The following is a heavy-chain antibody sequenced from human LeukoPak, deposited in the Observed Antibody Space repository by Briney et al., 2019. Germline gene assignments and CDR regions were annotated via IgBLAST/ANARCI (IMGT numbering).Heavy chain of an antibody. CDR2: IYYSGTT. V-gene: IGHV4-59*01. J-gene: IGHJ4*02. CDR1: GGSISYYY. CDR3: ARGLGTYDSSELTWPMISF. Sequence: SETLSLTCTVSGGSISYYYWSWIRQPPGKGLEWVGYIYYSGTTNYNPSLTGRVTISVDTSKNQFSLNLTSVTTADTAVYYCARGLGTYDSSELTWPMISFWGQGTLVTVSS. D-gene: IGHD3-22*01.